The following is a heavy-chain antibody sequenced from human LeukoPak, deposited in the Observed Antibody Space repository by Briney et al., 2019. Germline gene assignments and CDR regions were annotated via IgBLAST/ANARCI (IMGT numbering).Heavy chain of an antibody. CDR3: ARDLMVY. J-gene: IGHJ4*02. V-gene: IGHV3-30*19. CDR2: ISYDGSNK. CDR1: GFIFSSYA. D-gene: IGHD2-8*02. Sequence: GTSLRLSCAASGFIFSSYAMHWVRQAPGTGLEWVAVISYDGSNKYYADSVKGRFTISRDNSKNTLYLQMNGLRAEDTAVYYCARDLMVYWGQGTLVTVSS.